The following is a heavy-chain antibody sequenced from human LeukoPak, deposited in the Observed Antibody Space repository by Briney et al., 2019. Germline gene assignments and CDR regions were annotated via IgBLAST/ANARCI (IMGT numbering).Heavy chain of an antibody. Sequence: KPSETLSLTCAVSGGSISSSNWWSWVRQPPGKGLEWIGEIYHSGSTNYNPSPKSRVTISVDTSMNQFSLKLSSVTAADTAVYYCARHARGWATMVSVRYFDYWGQGTLVTVSS. V-gene: IGHV4-4*02. CDR2: IYHSGST. CDR3: ARHARGWATMVSVRYFDY. CDR1: GGSISSSNW. D-gene: IGHD3-10*01. J-gene: IGHJ4*02.